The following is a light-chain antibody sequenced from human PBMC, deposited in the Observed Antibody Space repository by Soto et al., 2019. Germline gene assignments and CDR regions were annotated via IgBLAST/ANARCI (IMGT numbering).Light chain of an antibody. CDR3: QQYFNTPWT. Sequence: DIVMTQSPDSLAVSLGERATINCKSSQSLFYSSNNKDYLAWYQQKPGQPPRLLIYWASTRESGGPERFSGSGSGTDFTLTVSSLQAEDVAVYYCQQYFNTPWTFGQGTKVEIK. J-gene: IGKJ1*01. CDR1: QSLFYSSNNKDY. V-gene: IGKV4-1*01. CDR2: WAS.